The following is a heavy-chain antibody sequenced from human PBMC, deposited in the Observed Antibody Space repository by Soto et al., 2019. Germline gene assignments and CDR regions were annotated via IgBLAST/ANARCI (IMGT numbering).Heavy chain of an antibody. CDR1: GSSIYTGGFY. CDR2: IYYTGST. D-gene: IGHD1-26*01. V-gene: IGHV4-31*03. Sequence: TLHLSCNVSGSSIYTGGFYWSWIRQLPGKCLEWLGYIYYTGSTQYTPSLKSRLSISTDTSDNQFSLRLNSVTAADTAVYYCATSLVTSRARVDYWGQGTQVTVYS. CDR3: ATSLVTSRARVDY. J-gene: IGHJ4*02.